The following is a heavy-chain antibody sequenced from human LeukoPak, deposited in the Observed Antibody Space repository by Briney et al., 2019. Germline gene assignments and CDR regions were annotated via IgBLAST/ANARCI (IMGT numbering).Heavy chain of an antibody. V-gene: IGHV1-8*02. J-gene: IGHJ4*02. CDR1: GYTFTSYD. CDR2: MNPNSGNT. D-gene: IGHD1-20*01. CDR3: ARVLGLFNWNSPLAH. Sequence: ASVKVSCKASGYTFTSYDINWVRQAPGQGLEWMGWMNPNSGNTGYAHKFQGRVTMTRNASISTAYMEVSRLRSEDTAVYYCARVLGLFNWNSPLAHWGQGTLVTVSS.